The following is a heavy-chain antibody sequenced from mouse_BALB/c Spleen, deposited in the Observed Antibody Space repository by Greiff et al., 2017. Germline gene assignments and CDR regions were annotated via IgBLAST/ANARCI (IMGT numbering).Heavy chain of an antibody. D-gene: IGHD2-1*01. J-gene: IGHJ4*01. CDR2: ISYSGST. V-gene: IGHV3-2*02. CDR1: GYSITSDYA. Sequence: EVKLMESGPGLVKPSQSLSLTCTVTGYSITSDYAWNWIRQFPGNKLEWMGYISYSGSTSYNPSLKSRISITRDTSKNQFFLQLNSVTTEDTATYYCARDYYGNYDAMDYWGQGTSVTSPQ. CDR3: ARDYYGNYDAMDY.